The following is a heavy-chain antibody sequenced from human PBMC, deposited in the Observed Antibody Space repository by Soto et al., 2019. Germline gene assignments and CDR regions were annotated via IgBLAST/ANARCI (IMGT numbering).Heavy chain of an antibody. J-gene: IGHJ4*02. CDR2: IGGYKGNT. Sequence: GASVKVSCKASGYTFTNYGVSWVRQAPGQGLEWMGWIGGYKGNTNYAQKLQGRVNLTTDTSTSTTYKKLRSLRFDYLAVYYCAPHTLDTGMPSGYWGQGTLVTVSS. V-gene: IGHV1-18*03. CDR1: GYTFTNYG. D-gene: IGHD5-18*01. CDR3: APHTLDTGMPSGY.